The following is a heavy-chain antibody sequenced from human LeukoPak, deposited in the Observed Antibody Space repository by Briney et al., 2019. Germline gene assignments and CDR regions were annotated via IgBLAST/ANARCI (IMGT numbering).Heavy chain of an antibody. J-gene: IGHJ5*02. Sequence: SETLSLACTVSGGSVSSGSYYWSWIRQPPGKGLEWIGYIYYSGSTNYNPSLKSRVTISVDTSKNQFSLKLSSVTAADTAVYYCARKSPYYCDSSAPAWFDPWGQGTLVTVSS. V-gene: IGHV4-61*01. D-gene: IGHD3-22*01. CDR3: ARKSPYYCDSSAPAWFDP. CDR2: IYYSGST. CDR1: GGSVSSGSYY.